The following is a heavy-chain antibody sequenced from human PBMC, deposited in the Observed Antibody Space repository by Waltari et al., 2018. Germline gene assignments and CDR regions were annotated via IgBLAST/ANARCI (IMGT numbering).Heavy chain of an antibody. CDR3: ARVVPAAMTDY. CDR2: IYHSGST. J-gene: IGHJ4*02. CDR1: GYSISSGSY. Sequence: QVQLQESGPGLVKPSETLSLTCAVSGYSISSGSYWGWIRQPPGKGLEWIGSIYHSGSTYYNPSLKSRVTISVDTSKNQFSLKLSSVTAADTAVYYCARVVPAAMTDYWGQGTLVTVSS. D-gene: IGHD2-2*01. V-gene: IGHV4-38-2*01.